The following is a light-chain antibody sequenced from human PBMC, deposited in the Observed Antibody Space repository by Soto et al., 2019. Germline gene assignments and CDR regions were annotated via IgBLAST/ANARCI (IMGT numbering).Light chain of an antibody. CDR1: QSIVKW. J-gene: IGKJ1*01. CDR3: QQYNISFWT. CDR2: DAS. Sequence: DIQMTQSPSTLSASVGDRVTITCRASQSIVKWLAWYQQRPGKAPKLLTYDASTLESGVTSRFSGGGSGTAFTLPSSSLQPDDFANYYCQQYNISFWTFGQGTKVVVK. V-gene: IGKV1-5*01.